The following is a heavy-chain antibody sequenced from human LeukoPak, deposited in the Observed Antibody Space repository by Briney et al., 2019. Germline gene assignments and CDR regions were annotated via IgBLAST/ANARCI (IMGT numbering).Heavy chain of an antibody. CDR3: ARDVRGSSGRYYYYYMDV. CDR1: GGSFSAYY. CDR2: INHSGST. J-gene: IGHJ6*03. D-gene: IGHD3-22*01. Sequence: SETLSLTCAVYGGSFSAYYWSCIRQSPGKGLEWIGEINHSGSTNYNPSLKSRVTISVDTSKNQFSLKLSSVTAADTAVFYCARDVRGSSGRYYYYYMDVWGKGTTVTVSS. V-gene: IGHV4-34*01.